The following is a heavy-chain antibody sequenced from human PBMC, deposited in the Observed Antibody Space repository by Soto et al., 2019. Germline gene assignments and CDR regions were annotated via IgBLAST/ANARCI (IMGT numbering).Heavy chain of an antibody. V-gene: IGHV4-34*01. CDR2: INHSGST. J-gene: IGHJ1*01. D-gene: IGHD6-13*01. CDR3: ARGRGYVRVPTFQH. Sequence: LSLTCAVYGGSFSGYYWSWIRQPPGKGLEWIGEINHSGSTNYNPSLKSRVTISVDTSKNQFSLKLSSVTAADTAVYYCARGRGYVRVPTFQHWGQGTLVTVSS. CDR1: GGSFSGYY.